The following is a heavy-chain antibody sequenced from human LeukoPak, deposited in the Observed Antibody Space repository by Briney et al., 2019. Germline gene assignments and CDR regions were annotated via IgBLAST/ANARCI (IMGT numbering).Heavy chain of an antibody. J-gene: IGHJ4*02. V-gene: IGHV4-59*11. CDR2: IYYRGST. CDR1: GGSISSHY. Sequence: SETLSLTCTVSGGSISSHYWSWIRQPPGKGLEWSGDIYYRGSTNYNPSLKSRVTMSLDTSKNQLFLKLSSVTAADTAVYYCATMVQGVHTYFGSWGQGNLVAASS. D-gene: IGHD3-10*01. CDR3: ATMVQGVHTYFGS.